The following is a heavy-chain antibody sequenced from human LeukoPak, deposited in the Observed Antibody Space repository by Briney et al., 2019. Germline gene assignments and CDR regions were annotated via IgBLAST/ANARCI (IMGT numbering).Heavy chain of an antibody. V-gene: IGHV4-34*01. CDR3: ATTMVRGVMSDY. J-gene: IGHJ4*02. Sequence: SETLSLTCAVYGGSFSGYYWSWIRQPPGKGLEWIGEINHSGSTNYNPSLKSRVTISVDTSKNQFSLKLSSVTAADTAVYYCATTMVRGVMSDYWGQGTLVTVSS. CDR1: GGSFSGYY. D-gene: IGHD3-10*01. CDR2: INHSGST.